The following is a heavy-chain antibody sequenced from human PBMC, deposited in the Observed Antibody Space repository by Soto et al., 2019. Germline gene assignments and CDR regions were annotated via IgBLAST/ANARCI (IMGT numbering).Heavy chain of an antibody. Sequence: PGGSLRLSCAASGFTFSNAWMSWVRQAPGKGLEWVGRIKSKTDGGTTDYAAPVKGRFTISRDDSKNTLYLQRNSLKTEDTAVYYCTTMSVDSSSWYGYNWFDPWGQGTLVTVSS. CDR3: TTMSVDSSSWYGYNWFDP. CDR2: IKSKTDGGTT. V-gene: IGHV3-15*01. D-gene: IGHD6-13*01. CDR1: GFTFSNAW. J-gene: IGHJ5*02.